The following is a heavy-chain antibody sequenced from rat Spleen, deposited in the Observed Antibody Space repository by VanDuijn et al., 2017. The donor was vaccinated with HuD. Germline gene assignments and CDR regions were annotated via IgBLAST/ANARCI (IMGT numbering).Heavy chain of an antibody. J-gene: IGHJ4*01. Sequence: EVQLVESGGGLVQPGRSLKLSCAASGFTFSDYNMAWVRQAPKKGLEWVATISYDGSSTYYRASVKGRFTISRDNAKRTLYLQMDSLRSEDTATYYWARGRRGMGVMDAWGQGASVTVSS. V-gene: IGHV5-7*01. CDR2: ISYDGSST. CDR3: ARGRRGMGVMDA. CDR1: GFTFSDYN. D-gene: IGHD1-11*01.